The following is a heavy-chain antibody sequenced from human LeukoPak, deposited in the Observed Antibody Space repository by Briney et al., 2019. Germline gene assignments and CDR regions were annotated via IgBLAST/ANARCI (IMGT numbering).Heavy chain of an antibody. D-gene: IGHD6-13*01. J-gene: IGHJ5*02. CDR3: AREGQQLGHQFGP. CDR1: GGTFSSYT. Sequence: VASVKVSCKASGGTFSSYTISWVRQAPGQGLEWMGRIIPILGIANYAQKFQGRVTITADKSTSTAYMELSSLRSEDTAVYYCAREGQQLGHQFGPWGQGTLVTVSS. CDR2: IIPILGIA. V-gene: IGHV1-69*04.